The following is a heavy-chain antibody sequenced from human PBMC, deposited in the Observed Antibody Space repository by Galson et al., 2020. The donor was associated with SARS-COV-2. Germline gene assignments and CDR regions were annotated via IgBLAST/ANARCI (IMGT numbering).Heavy chain of an antibody. CDR1: RGSISSGDYY. CDR2: IYYSGST. D-gene: IGHD3-16*01. CDR3: ARAAMGTLYVICYVHL. J-gene: IGHJ2*01. Sequence: SETLSLTCTVSRGSISSGDYYWSWIRQPPGKGLEWIGYIYYSGSTYYNPSLKSRVTISVDTSKNQFSLKLSSVTAADTAVYYCARAAMGTLYVICYVHLLLRGTLVTLS. V-gene: IGHV4-30-4*01.